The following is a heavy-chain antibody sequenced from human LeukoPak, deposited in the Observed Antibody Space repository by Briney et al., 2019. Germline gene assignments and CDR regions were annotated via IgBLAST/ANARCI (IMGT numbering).Heavy chain of an antibody. V-gene: IGHV3-30-3*02. J-gene: IGHJ4*02. CDR2: ISYDGSNK. CDR1: GFTFSSYA. D-gene: IGHD3-22*01. CDR3: AKYQGYDSDYMAV. Sequence: PGGSLRLSCAASGFTFSSYAMHWVRQAPGKGLEWVAVISYDGSNKYYADSVKGRFTISRDNSKNTLFLQMNSLRPEDTAMYYCAKYQGYDSDYMAVWGQGALVTVSS.